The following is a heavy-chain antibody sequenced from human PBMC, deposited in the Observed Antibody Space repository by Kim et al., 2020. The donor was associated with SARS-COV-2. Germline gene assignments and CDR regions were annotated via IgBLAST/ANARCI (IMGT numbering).Heavy chain of an antibody. CDR1: GYTFTSYA. J-gene: IGHJ4*02. Sequence: ASVKVSCKASGYTFTSYAMHWVRQAPGQRLEWMGWINAGNGNTKYSQKFQGRVTITRDTSASTAYMELSSPRSEDTAVYYCARDSSIEQWLVKIDSGAEIGSDYWGQGTLVTVSS. V-gene: IGHV1-3*01. CDR3: ARDSSIEQWLVKIDSGAEIGSDY. CDR2: INAGNGNT. D-gene: IGHD6-19*01.